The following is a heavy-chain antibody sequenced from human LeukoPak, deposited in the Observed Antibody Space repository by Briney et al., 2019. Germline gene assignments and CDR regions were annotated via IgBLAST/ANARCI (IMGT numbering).Heavy chain of an antibody. CDR3: ASAYSGYDTDWFDP. V-gene: IGHV3-21*01. CDR2: ISSSSSYI. Sequence: GGSLRLSCAASGFTFSAYSMNWVRQAPGKGLEWVSSISSSSSYIYYADSVKGRFTISRDNAKNSLYLQMNSLRAEDTAVYYCASAYSGYDTDWFDPWGQGTLVTVSS. J-gene: IGHJ5*02. D-gene: IGHD5-12*01. CDR1: GFTFSAYS.